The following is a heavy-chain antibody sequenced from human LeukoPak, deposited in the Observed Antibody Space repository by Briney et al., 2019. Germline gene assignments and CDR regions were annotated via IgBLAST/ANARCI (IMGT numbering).Heavy chain of an antibody. CDR2: IRYDGNDK. CDR1: GFTFSSYG. J-gene: IGHJ3*02. CDR3: AKDCGDLLLHANDAFDI. Sequence: GGSLRLSCAASGFTFSSYGMHWVRQAPGKGLEWVALIRYDGNDKYYADSVKGRFTISRDNSKNTLYLQMNSLRAEDTAVYYCAKDCGDLLLHANDAFDIWGQGTLVTVSS. V-gene: IGHV3-30*02. D-gene: IGHD2-2*01.